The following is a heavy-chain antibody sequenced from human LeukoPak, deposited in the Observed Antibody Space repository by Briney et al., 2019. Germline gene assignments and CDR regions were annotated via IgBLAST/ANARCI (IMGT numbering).Heavy chain of an antibody. CDR2: INPDESTT. CDR1: GFTFSSSW. CDR3: AKSHSSSWYWFDP. J-gene: IGHJ5*02. Sequence: GGSLRLSCAASGFTFSSSWMHWVRQAPGKGLVWVSRINPDESTTTYADSVKGRFTISRDNSKNTLYLQMNSLRAEDTAVYYCAKSHSSSWYWFDPWGQGTLVTVSS. V-gene: IGHV3-74*01. D-gene: IGHD6-13*01.